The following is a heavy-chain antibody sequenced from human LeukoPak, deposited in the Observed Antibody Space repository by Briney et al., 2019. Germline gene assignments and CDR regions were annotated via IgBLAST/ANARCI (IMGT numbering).Heavy chain of an antibody. CDR3: ARATVVTPDY. CDR1: GGSISSGGYY. Sequence: SQTLSLTSTVSGGSISSGGYYWSWIRQHPGKGLEWIGYIYYSGSTYYNPSLKSRVTISVDTSKNQFSLKLSSVTAADTAVYYCARATVVTPDYWGQGTLVTVSS. V-gene: IGHV4-31*03. CDR2: IYYSGST. D-gene: IGHD4-23*01. J-gene: IGHJ4*02.